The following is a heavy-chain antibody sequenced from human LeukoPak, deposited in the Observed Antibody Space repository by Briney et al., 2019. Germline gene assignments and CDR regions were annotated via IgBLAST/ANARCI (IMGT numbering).Heavy chain of an antibody. CDR1: GFIFDSYT. V-gene: IGHV3-21*03. CDR2: IISRSTYI. J-gene: IGHJ4*02. CDR3: AKDQGTTMITSLDS. Sequence: GGSLRLSCAASGFIFDSYTMNWVRQVPGKGLECISSIISRSTYIYYADSVEGRFTIPRENPKNSLYLQMDSLGDEDIAVYYCAKDQGTTMITSLDSWGQGTLVTVSS. D-gene: IGHD3-22*01.